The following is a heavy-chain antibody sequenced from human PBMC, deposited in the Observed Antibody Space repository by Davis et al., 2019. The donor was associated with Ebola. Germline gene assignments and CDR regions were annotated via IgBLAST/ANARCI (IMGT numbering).Heavy chain of an antibody. CDR3: ASSSSGSYWL. Sequence: ASVKVSCKASGYSFSSYGISWVRQAPGQGLEWMGWISAYNGNTNYAQKLQGRVTMTTDTSTSTAYMDLKTLRSDDTAIYYCASSSSGSYWLWGQGTLVTVSS. J-gene: IGHJ4*02. CDR2: ISAYNGNT. D-gene: IGHD3-22*01. V-gene: IGHV1-18*01. CDR1: GYSFSSYG.